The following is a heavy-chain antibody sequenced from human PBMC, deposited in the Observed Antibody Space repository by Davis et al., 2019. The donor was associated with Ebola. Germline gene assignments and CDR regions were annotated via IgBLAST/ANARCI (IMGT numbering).Heavy chain of an antibody. CDR3: ARVRVRGMAYFDY. CDR2: INSDGSST. D-gene: IGHD3-10*01. J-gene: IGHJ4*02. V-gene: IGHV3-74*01. Sequence: LSLTCAASGFTFSSYWMHWVRQAPGKGLVWVSRINSDGSSTSYADSVKGRFTISRDNAKNTLYLQMNSLRAEDTAVFYCARVRVRGMAYFDYWGQGTLVTVSS. CDR1: GFTFSSYW.